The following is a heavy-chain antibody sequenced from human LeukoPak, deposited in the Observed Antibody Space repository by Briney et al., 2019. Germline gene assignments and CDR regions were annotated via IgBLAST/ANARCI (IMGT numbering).Heavy chain of an antibody. CDR1: AFTFKTYT. V-gene: IGHV3-21*01. J-gene: IGHJ4*02. CDR2: ISTAGNLI. Sequence: PGGSLRLSCVASAFTFKTYTLNWVRQTPGKGLEWVSYISTAGNLINYADSVRGRFTISRDNAKNSLYLYMSSLTPEDTAVYYCARTVEGHFDFGGQGTLVTVSS. D-gene: IGHD5-24*01. CDR3: ARTVEGHFDF.